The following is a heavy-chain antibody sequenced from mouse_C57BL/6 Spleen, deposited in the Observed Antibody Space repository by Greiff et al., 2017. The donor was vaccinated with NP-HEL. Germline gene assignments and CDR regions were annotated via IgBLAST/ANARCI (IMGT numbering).Heavy chain of an antibody. CDR3: ARSYYGNYGGDY. CDR2: IDPSDSYT. D-gene: IGHD2-10*01. CDR1: GYTFTSYW. Sequence: VQLQQPGAELVMPGASVKLSCKASGYTFTSYWMHWVKQRPGQGLEWIGEIDPSDSYTNYNQKFKGKSTLTVDKSSSTAYMQLSSLTSEDSAVYYCARSYYGNYGGDYWGQGTTLTVSS. V-gene: IGHV1-69*01. J-gene: IGHJ2*01.